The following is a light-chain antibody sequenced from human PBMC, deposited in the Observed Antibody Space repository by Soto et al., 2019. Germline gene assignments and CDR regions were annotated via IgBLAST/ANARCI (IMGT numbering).Light chain of an antibody. CDR2: RSN. CDR1: TSNVGSNS. Sequence: QAVVTQPPSASGTPGQRVTISCSGSTSNVGSNSVFWYQQLPGTAPKLLIYRSNQRASGVPDRFSGSKSGTSASLAISGLRSEDEADYYCAAWDDSLSGQVFGGGTKLTVL. V-gene: IGLV1-47*01. J-gene: IGLJ2*01. CDR3: AAWDDSLSGQV.